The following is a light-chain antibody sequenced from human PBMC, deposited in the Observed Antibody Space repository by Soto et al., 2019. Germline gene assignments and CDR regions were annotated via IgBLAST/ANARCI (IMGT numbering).Light chain of an antibody. J-gene: IGLJ2*01. CDR1: SSDIGAYEY. Sequence: QSALTQPPSASGSPGQSVTISCTGTSSDIGAYEYVSWYQQYPGKAPRLIIYEVSHRPSGVPDRFSGSKSGNTASLTVSGLQAEDEADYYCSSYAGSNNLGLFGGGTKLTVL. CDR3: SSYAGSNNLGL. V-gene: IGLV2-8*01. CDR2: EVS.